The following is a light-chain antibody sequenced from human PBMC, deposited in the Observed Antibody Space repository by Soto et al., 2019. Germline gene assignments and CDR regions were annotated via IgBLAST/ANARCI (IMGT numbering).Light chain of an antibody. CDR1: QSIGSW. CDR3: QQYNTYPWT. J-gene: IGKJ1*01. Sequence: DIQMTQSPSTLSAFVGDRVTITCRASQSIGSWLAWYQQKPGKAPKLLIYDASSLESGVPSRFSGSGSGTEFTLTISSLQPDDFATYYCQQYNTYPWTFGQGTKVDIK. V-gene: IGKV1-5*01. CDR2: DAS.